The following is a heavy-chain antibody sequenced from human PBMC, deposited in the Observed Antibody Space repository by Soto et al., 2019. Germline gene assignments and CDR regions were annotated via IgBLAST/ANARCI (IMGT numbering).Heavy chain of an antibody. V-gene: IGHV3-30*18. CDR1: GFIFSDFG. CDR3: VKGDLDTAVVNSPDAFDF. Sequence: QVHLVESGGGVVQPGRSLRLSCEASGFIFSDFGMHWVRQAPGKGLEWVAVISYDGNNKYYAQSVKGRFTISRDNSKNTLFLNMDSLRPEDTAVYHCVKGDLDTAVVNSPDAFDFWGPGTMVTVS. CDR2: ISYDGNNK. D-gene: IGHD5-18*01. J-gene: IGHJ3*01.